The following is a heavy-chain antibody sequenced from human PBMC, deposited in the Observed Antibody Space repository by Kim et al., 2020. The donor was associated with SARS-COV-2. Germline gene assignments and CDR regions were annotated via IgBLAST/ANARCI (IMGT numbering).Heavy chain of an antibody. V-gene: IGHV4-34*01. CDR3: GRLGGNTQRGYNWLGT. D-gene: IGHD1-1*01. J-gene: IGHJ5*01. Sequence: SETLSLTCAVHGGSLSGSYWSWIRQPPGKGLEWIGETNHNGGTNYNPSPKGRGSISVETSKNHFSVKLTSGTAADTAVYYCGRLGGNTQRGYNWLGTWG. CDR2: TNHNGGT. CDR1: GGSLSGSY.